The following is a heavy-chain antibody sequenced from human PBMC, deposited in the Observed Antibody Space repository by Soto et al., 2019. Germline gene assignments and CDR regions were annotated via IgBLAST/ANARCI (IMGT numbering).Heavy chain of an antibody. CDR1: RFTFSSYG. CDR2: ISYDGSNK. V-gene: IGHV3-30*18. Sequence: QVQLVESGGGVVQPGRSLRLSCAASRFTFSSYGMHWVRQAPGKGLEWVAAISYDGSNKNYADSVKGRFTIYRDNSKNTLYLQMIGLRGEDTAVDHCANVFVGYVFGGHDYHSGTDVWGQGTTVTVSS. J-gene: IGHJ6*02. D-gene: IGHD3-10*02. CDR3: ANVFVGYVFGGHDYHSGTDV.